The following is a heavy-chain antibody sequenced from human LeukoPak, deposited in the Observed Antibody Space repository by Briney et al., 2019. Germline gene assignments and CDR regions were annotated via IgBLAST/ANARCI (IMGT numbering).Heavy chain of an antibody. D-gene: IGHD6-13*01. CDR3: ARGVYIAAAQYGY. V-gene: IGHV4-59*01. Sequence: SETLSLTCTVSGGSISSYYWSWIRQPPGKGLEWIGYIYYSGTTNYNPSLKSRVTISVDTSKNQFSLKLSSVTAADTAVYYCARGVYIAAAQYGYWSQGTLVTVSS. CDR2: IYYSGTT. J-gene: IGHJ4*02. CDR1: GGSISSYY.